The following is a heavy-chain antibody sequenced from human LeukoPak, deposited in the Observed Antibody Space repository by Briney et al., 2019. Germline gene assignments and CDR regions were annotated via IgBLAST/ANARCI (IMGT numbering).Heavy chain of an antibody. CDR3: AKTGPEVRGEYYYGSGSLFQH. J-gene: IGHJ1*01. Sequence: PGGSLRLSCAVSGFTFSSYAMNWARQAPGKGLEWVSAISGSGRSTYYADSVKGRFTISRDNSKNTLYLQMNSLRAEDTAVYYCAKTGPEVRGEYYYGSGSLFQHWGQGTLVTVSS. CDR2: ISGSGRST. V-gene: IGHV3-23*01. CDR1: GFTFSSYA. D-gene: IGHD3-10*01.